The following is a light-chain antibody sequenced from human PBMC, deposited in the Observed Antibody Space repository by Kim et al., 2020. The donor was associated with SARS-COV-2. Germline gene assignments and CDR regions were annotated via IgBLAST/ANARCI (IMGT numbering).Light chain of an antibody. CDR3: QQYNTHSRT. V-gene: IGKV1-5*03. CDR2: KAS. Sequence: DIQMTQSPSTLSASVGDTVTITCRASQSINSWLAWYQQKPGKAPKLLIYKASNLEGGVPSRFSGSGSGTEFTFTISSLQPDDFATYYCQQYNTHSRTFGQGTKVDIK. J-gene: IGKJ1*01. CDR1: QSINSW.